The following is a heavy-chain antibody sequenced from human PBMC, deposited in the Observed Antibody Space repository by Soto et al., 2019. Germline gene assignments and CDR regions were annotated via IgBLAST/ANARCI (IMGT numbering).Heavy chain of an antibody. J-gene: IGHJ4*02. CDR1: GGSFSGYY. V-gene: IGHV4-34*01. D-gene: IGHD2-8*02. Sequence: QVQLQQWGAGLLKPSETLSLTCAVYGGSFSGYYWTWIRQPPGTGLEWIGEINHSGGTNYNPPLKSRVTISVDTSKNQFSLKLTSVTAADTAVYYCARDKITGLFDYWGQGTLVTVSS. CDR3: ARDKITGLFDY. CDR2: INHSGGT.